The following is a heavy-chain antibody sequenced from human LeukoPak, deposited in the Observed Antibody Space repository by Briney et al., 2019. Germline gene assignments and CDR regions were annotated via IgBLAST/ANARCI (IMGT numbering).Heavy chain of an antibody. V-gene: IGHV1-2*02. CDR1: GYTFTGYY. D-gene: IGHD1-26*01. CDR3: ARDKSGSYSPPAY. Sequence: GASVKVSCKASGYTFTGYYMHWVRQAPGQGLEWMGWINPNSGGTNYAQKFQGRVTMTRDTSISTTYMDLSSLISDDTAVYYCARDKSGSYSPPAYWGQGTLVTVSS. J-gene: IGHJ4*02. CDR2: INPNSGGT.